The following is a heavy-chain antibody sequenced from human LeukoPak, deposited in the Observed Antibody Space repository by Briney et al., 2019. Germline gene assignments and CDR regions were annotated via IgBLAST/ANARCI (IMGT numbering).Heavy chain of an antibody. Sequence: PGGSLRLSCAASGFTFSGYWMSWVRQAPGMGLEWVANIKEDGSEIYCVDSVKGRFTISRDNAKNSLFPEMNSLRAEDTAVYYCARDGSSFDYWGQGTLVTVSS. D-gene: IGHD2-15*01. V-gene: IGHV3-7*01. CDR2: IKEDGSEI. CDR1: GFTFSGYW. CDR3: ARDGSSFDY. J-gene: IGHJ4*02.